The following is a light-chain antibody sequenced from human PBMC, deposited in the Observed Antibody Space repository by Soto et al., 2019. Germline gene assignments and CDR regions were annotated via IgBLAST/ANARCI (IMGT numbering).Light chain of an antibody. Sequence: EIVLTQSPGTLSLSPGERATLSCRASQTVSSSYLAWYRQKPGQAPRLLIYGASSRATGIPDSVSGSGSGTDFTLTISRLEPEDFAVYYCQQYGSSPCTFGQGTKLEIK. CDR3: QQYGSSPCT. CDR1: QTVSSSY. V-gene: IGKV3-20*01. J-gene: IGKJ2*02. CDR2: GAS.